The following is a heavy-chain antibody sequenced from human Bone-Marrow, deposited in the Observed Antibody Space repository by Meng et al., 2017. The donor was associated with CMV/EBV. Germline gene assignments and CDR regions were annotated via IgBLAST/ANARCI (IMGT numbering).Heavy chain of an antibody. V-gene: IGHV4-34*01. CDR2: INHSGST. CDR1: GGSFSGYY. J-gene: IGHJ4*02. CDR3: ARDGVVTPLDY. Sequence: ESLKISCAVYGGSFSGYYWSWIRQPPGKGLEWIGEINHSGSTNYNPSLKSRVTISVDTSKNQFSLKLSSVTAADTAVYYCARDGVVTPLDYWGQGTLATVSS. D-gene: IGHD4-23*01.